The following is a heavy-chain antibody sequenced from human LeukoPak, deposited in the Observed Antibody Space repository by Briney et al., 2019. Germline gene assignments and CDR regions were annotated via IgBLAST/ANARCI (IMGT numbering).Heavy chain of an antibody. V-gene: IGHV1-2*02. CDR2: INPTSGGT. Sequence: EPSVNIYSKAVRYTLTEEYIKSVDQAPGQGLEWVGWINPTSGGTNYAQKFQDRVTMTRDTSNNSSYMELSRLRSDDTAFYYCAREFLTTSWSYDAIDLWVQGRMVTVSS. J-gene: IGHJ3*01. CDR3: AREFLTTSWSYDAIDL. D-gene: IGHD1-1*01. CDR1: RYTLTEEY.